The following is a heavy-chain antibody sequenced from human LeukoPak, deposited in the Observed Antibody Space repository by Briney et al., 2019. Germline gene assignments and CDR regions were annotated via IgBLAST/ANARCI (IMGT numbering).Heavy chain of an antibody. CDR1: GYTFTSYG. J-gene: IGHJ6*04. CDR2: IIPIFGTA. CDR3: ARAGVDCSGGSCYPGYYYGMDV. V-gene: IGHV1-69*13. Sequence: ASVKVSCKASGYTFTSYGISWVRQAPGQGLECMGGIIPIFGTANYAQKFQGRVTITADESTSTAYMELSSLRSEDTAVYYCARAGVDCSGGSCYPGYYYGMDVWGKGTTVTVSS. D-gene: IGHD2-15*01.